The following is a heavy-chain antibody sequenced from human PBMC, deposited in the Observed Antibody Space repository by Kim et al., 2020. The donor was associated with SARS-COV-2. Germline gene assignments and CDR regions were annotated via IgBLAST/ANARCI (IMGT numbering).Heavy chain of an antibody. CDR1: GFTFSSYG. D-gene: IGHD3-16*01. CDR3: ARDGLGILGAFDY. J-gene: IGHJ4*02. CDR2: IWYDGSNK. V-gene: IGHV3-33*01. Sequence: GGSLRLSCAASGFTFSSYGMHWVRQAPGKGLEWVAVIWYDGSNKYYADSVKGRFTISRDNSKNTLYLQMNSLRAEDTAVYYCARDGLGILGAFDYWGQGTLVTVSS.